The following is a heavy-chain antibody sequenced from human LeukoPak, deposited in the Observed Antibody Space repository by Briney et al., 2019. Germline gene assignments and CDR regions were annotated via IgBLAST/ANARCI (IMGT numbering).Heavy chain of an antibody. J-gene: IGHJ3*02. CDR1: GFSFNKYG. CDR3: ARDGRHYYDSSGYVDAFDI. D-gene: IGHD3-22*01. CDR2: ISYDGSNK. V-gene: IGHV3-30*19. Sequence: GGSLRLSCAASGFSFNKYGMHWVRQAPGKGLEWVAVISYDGSNKYYADSVKGRFTISRDNSKNTLYLQTNSLRAEDTAVYYCARDGRHYYDSSGYVDAFDIWGQGTMVTVSS.